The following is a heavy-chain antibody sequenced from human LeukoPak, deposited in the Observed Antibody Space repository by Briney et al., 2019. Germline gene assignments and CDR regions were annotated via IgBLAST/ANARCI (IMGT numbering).Heavy chain of an antibody. J-gene: IGHJ4*02. D-gene: IGHD2-8*01. V-gene: IGHV4-31*03. CDR3: ARVGYCTNGVCRFDY. CDR2: IYYSGST. Sequence: SETLSLTCTVSGGSISSGGYYWSWIRQHPGKGLEWIGYIYYSGSTYCNPSLKSRVTISVDTSKNQFSLKLSSVTAADTAVYYCARVGYCTNGVCRFDYWGQGTLVTVSS. CDR1: GGSISSGGYY.